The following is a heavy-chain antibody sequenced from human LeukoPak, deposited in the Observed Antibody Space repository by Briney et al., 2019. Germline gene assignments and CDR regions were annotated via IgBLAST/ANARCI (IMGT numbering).Heavy chain of an antibody. CDR2: IYYSGST. Sequence: PSETLSLTCTVSGGSFSSGSYYWSWIRQPPGKGLEWIGYIYYSGSTNYNPSLKSRVTISVDTSKNQFSLKLSSVTAADTAVYYCARDGGSSWANWFDPWGQGTLVTVSS. CDR3: ARDGGSSWANWFDP. J-gene: IGHJ5*02. D-gene: IGHD6-13*01. CDR1: GGSFSSGSYY. V-gene: IGHV4-61*01.